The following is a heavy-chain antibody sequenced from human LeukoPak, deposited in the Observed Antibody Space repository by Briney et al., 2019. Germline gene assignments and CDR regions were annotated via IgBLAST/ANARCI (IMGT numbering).Heavy chain of an antibody. D-gene: IGHD3-10*01. J-gene: IGHJ4*02. V-gene: IGHV1-2*02. CDR2: INPNSGGT. CDR3: ARGYGSGSYYIPYFDF. CDR1: GYTFTGYY. Sequence: ASVKVSCKASGYTFTGYYMHWVRQAPGQGLEWMGWINPNSGGTNYAQKFQGRVTMTRDTSISAAFMELSRLGSDDTAVYYCARGYGSGSYYIPYFDFWGQGTLVTASS.